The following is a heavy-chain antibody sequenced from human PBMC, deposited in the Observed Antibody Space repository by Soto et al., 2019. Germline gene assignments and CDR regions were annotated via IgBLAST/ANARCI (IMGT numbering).Heavy chain of an antibody. J-gene: IGHJ6*02. CDR1: GASINGGGYY. CDR3: ARDPSYGDYSYYGMDV. Sequence: QVQLQESGPGLVKPSQTLSLTCTVSGASINGGGYYWSWIRQHPGQGLEWIGSIYYSTNTYYSPSIKSRVTISVDTSKNHFSLRLTSVTAADTAVYYCARDPSYGDYSYYGMDVWGQGTTLTVSS. D-gene: IGHD4-17*01. CDR2: IYYSTNT. V-gene: IGHV4-31*03.